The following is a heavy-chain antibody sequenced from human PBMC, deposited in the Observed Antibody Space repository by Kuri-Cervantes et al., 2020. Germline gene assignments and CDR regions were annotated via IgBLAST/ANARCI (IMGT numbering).Heavy chain of an antibody. CDR3: AGVFTSGYGLFDY. CDR2: ISHSGST. V-gene: IGHV4-59*11. D-gene: IGHD3-22*01. Sequence: ESLKISCTVSGVSISSHYWSWIRQPPGMGLEWICYISHSGSTTYNPSLQNRVTISVDTSKNQCSLKVRSVTGADTAVYFCAGVFTSGYGLFDYWGQGALITVSS. J-gene: IGHJ4*02. CDR1: GVSISSHY.